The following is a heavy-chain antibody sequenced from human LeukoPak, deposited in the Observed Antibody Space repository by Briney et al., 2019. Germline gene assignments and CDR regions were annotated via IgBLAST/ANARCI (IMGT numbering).Heavy chain of an antibody. J-gene: IGHJ6*02. CDR3: ARPLRDLWATIWNYYGMDV. V-gene: IGHV3-11*01. D-gene: IGHD5-12*01. CDR1: GFTFSDYY. CDR2: ISSSGSTI. Sequence: GGSLRLSCAASGFTFSDYYMSRIRQAPGKGLEWVSYISSSGSTIYYADSVKGRFTISRDNAKNSLYLQMNSLRAEDTAVYYCARPLRDLWATIWNYYGMDVWGQGTTVTVSS.